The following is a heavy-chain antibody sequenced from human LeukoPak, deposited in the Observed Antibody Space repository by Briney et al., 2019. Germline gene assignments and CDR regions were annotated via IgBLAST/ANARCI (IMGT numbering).Heavy chain of an antibody. V-gene: IGHV3-74*01. CDR1: GFTFSTFW. Sequence: GGSLRLSCAASGFTFSTFWMHWVRQAPGKGLEWVSRINPDGITTACSDSVKSRFTISRDNAKNTLFLQMNSLRAEDTAVYYCARDYYYGMDVWGQGTTITVSS. J-gene: IGHJ6*02. CDR2: INPDGITT. CDR3: ARDYYYGMDV.